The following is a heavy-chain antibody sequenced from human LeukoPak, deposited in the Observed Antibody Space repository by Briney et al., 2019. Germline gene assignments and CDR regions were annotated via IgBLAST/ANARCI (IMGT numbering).Heavy chain of an antibody. CDR2: ISSDGSNT. J-gene: IGHJ4*02. CDR3: AKSKWERLLFTHSDY. D-gene: IGHD1-26*01. CDR1: GFTFDDYP. Sequence: GGSLRLFCTGSGFTFDDYPMTWVRQAPGKGLEGVAIISSDGSNTYYTDSVKGRFTISRDNSKNTLYLQMSSLRVEDTAVYYCAKSKWERLLFTHSDYWGQGTLVTVSS. V-gene: IGHV3-30*18.